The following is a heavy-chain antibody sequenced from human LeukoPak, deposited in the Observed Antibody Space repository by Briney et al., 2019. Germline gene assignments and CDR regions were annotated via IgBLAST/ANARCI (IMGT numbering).Heavy chain of an antibody. D-gene: IGHD2-21*02. CDR2: IYYSGST. V-gene: IGHV4-39*07. J-gene: IGHJ4*02. CDR3: ARVSGGVTEYYFDY. Sequence: SETLSLTCTVSGGSISSSSYYWGWIRQPPGKGLEWIGSIYYSGSTYYNPSLKSRVTISVDTSKNQFSLKLSSVTAADTAVYYCARVSGGVTEYYFDYWGQGTLVTVSS. CDR1: GGSISSSSYY.